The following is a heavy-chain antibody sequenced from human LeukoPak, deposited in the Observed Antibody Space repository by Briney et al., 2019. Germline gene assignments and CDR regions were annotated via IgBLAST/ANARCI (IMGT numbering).Heavy chain of an antibody. CDR3: ARDYYSGGSCYRNDAFDI. J-gene: IGHJ3*02. CDR2: ISSSSSYI. Sequence: GGSLRLSCAASGFTFSSYSMNWVRQAPGKGLEWVSSISSSSSYIYYADSVKGRFTISRDNAKNSLYLQMNSLRAEDTAVYYCARDYYSGGSCYRNDAFDIWGQGTMVTVSS. CDR1: GFTFSSYS. D-gene: IGHD2-15*01. V-gene: IGHV3-21*01.